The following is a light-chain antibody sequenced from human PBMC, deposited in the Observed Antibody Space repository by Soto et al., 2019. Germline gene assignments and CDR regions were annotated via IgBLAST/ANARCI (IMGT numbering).Light chain of an antibody. Sequence: EIVLTQSPCTLSLSPGERATLSCGASQSVSNNYLAWYQQKHGQAPRRVIYGASTRATGIPDRFSGSGYGTDFNLTISRLEPEDFAVYYCQQYYSTPLTFGGGTKVDIK. J-gene: IGKJ4*01. CDR1: QSVSNNY. CDR3: QQYYSTPLT. CDR2: GAS. V-gene: IGKV3-20*01.